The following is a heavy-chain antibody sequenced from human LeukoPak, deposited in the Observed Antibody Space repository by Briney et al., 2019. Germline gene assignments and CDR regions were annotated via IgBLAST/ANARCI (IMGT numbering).Heavy chain of an antibody. J-gene: IGHJ3*02. CDR1: GGTFSSYA. CDR3: APGLRAHAFDI. D-gene: IGHD1-14*01. Sequence: VASVKVSCKASGGTFSSYAISWVQQAPGKGLEWMGLVDPEDGETIYAEKFQGRVTITADTSTDTAYMELSSLRSEDTAVYYCAPGLRAHAFDIWGQGTMVTVSS. V-gene: IGHV1-69-2*01. CDR2: VDPEDGET.